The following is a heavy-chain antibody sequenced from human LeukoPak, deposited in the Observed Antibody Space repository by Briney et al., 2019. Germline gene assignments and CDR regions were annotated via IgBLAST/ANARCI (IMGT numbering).Heavy chain of an antibody. D-gene: IGHD3-10*01. V-gene: IGHV3-23*01. CDR1: GFTFSSYA. CDR2: ISGSGGST. CDR3: AKDDQTYYYGSGSYLGYYYYGMDV. J-gene: IGHJ6*02. Sequence: GGSLRLSCAASGFTFSSYAMSWVRQAPGKGLEWVSAISGSGGSTYYADSVKGRFTISRDNSKNTLYLQMNSLRAEDTAVYYCAKDDQTYYYGSGSYLGYYYYGMDVRGQGTTVTVSS.